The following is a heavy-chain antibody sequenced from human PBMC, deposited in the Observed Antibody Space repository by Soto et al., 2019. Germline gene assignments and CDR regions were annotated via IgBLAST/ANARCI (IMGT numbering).Heavy chain of an antibody. CDR3: ARIIGYGYHYYGLDV. Sequence: EVQLVESGGGLVKPGGSLRLSCAASGFTFSSYSMNWVRQAPGKGLEWVSSISSCTSYIYYADSVKGRFTISRDNAKNSLYLQMNSLRAEDTAVYYCARIIGYGYHYYGLDVWGQGTTVTVSS. J-gene: IGHJ6*02. CDR1: GFTFSSYS. CDR2: ISSCTSYI. V-gene: IGHV3-21*02. D-gene: IGHD5-18*01.